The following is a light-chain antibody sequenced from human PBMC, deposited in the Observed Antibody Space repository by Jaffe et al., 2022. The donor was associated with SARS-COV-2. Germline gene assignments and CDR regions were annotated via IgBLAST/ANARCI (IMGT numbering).Light chain of an antibody. CDR1: SSDIGTYDL. CDR3: SSFAGFVTRHV. CDR2: EVT. J-gene: IGLJ1*01. V-gene: IGLV2-23*02. Sequence: QSALGQPASVSGSLGQAITISCTGTSSDIGTYDLVSWYQQHPGKAPKLIIYEVTRRPSGVSDRFSGSKSGNTASLTISRLQADDESDFFCSSFAGFVTRHVFGTGTTVTVL.